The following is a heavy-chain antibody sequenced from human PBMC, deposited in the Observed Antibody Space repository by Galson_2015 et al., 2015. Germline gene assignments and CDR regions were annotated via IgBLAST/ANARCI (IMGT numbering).Heavy chain of an antibody. V-gene: IGHV1-69*13. J-gene: IGHJ5*02. D-gene: IGHD3-3*01. CDR1: GGTFSSYA. Sequence: SVKVSCKASGGTFSSYAISWVRQAPGQGLEWMGGIIPIFGTANYAQKFQGRVTITADESTSTAYMELSSLRSEDTAVYYCAREGAYDFWSGYLGFDPCGQGTLVTVSS. CDR3: AREGAYDFWSGYLGFDP. CDR2: IIPIFGTA.